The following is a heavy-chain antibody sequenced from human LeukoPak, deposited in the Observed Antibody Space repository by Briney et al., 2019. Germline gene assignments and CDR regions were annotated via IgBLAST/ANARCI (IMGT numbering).Heavy chain of an antibody. CDR3: ARHEGGYAASDY. J-gene: IGHJ4*02. D-gene: IGHD5-12*01. CDR1: GYTFTPYM. V-gene: IGHV5-10-1*01. Sequence: GQPLKISCKGLGYTFTPYMFSWVRQMPGKGLGWMGKIEPSDSYTNYSPSFQGHVTISSDKSISTAYLQWSTLKASDTAMYYCARHEGGYAASDYWGQGTLVTVSS. CDR2: IEPSDSYT.